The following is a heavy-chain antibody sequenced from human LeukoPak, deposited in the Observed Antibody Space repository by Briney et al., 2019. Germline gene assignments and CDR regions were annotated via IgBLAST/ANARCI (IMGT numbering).Heavy chain of an antibody. CDR3: ALGTINKDYYFGMDV. J-gene: IGHJ6*02. D-gene: IGHD2-8*01. V-gene: IGHV3-48*02. Sequence: PGGSLRLSCAASGFIFSQYSMNWVRQAPGKGLEWLSYISNRGDSVFYADSVKGRFTVSRDNAKRSLYLQIESLRDDDTAVYHCALGTINKDYYFGMDVWGQGTTVTVSS. CDR2: ISNRGDSV. CDR1: GFIFSQYS.